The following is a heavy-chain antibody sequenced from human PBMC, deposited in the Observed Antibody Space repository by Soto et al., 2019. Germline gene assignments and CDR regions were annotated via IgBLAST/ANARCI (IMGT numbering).Heavy chain of an antibody. CDR2: IRSKANSYAT. D-gene: IGHD1-1*01. Sequence: GGSLRLSCAASGFTFSGSAMHWVRQASGKGLEWVGRIRSKANSYATAYAASVKGRFTISRDDSKNTAYLQMNSLKTEDTAVYYCTRPIPTGNNFDYWGQGTLVTVSS. CDR1: GFTFSGSA. CDR3: TRPIPTGNNFDY. V-gene: IGHV3-73*01. J-gene: IGHJ4*02.